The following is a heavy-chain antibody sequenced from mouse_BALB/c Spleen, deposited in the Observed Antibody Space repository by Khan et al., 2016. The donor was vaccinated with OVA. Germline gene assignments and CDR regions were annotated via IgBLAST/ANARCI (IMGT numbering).Heavy chain of an antibody. CDR3: ARQPYYQYYIMDY. CDR1: GFSLTNYG. D-gene: IGHD2-10*01. V-gene: IGHV2-6-1*01. Sequence: QVQLKESGPGLVAPSQSLSITCTISGFSLTNYGVHWVRQPPGKGLEWLVVIWSDGSTTYSSALKSRLSISKDNSNSQVFLKMNSLQTDDTAMYYCARQPYYQYYIMDYWGQGTSVTVSS. CDR2: IWSDGST. J-gene: IGHJ4*01.